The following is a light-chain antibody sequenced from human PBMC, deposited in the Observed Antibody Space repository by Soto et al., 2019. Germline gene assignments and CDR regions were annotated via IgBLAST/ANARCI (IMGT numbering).Light chain of an antibody. CDR2: DVN. Sequence: QSVLTQPPSASGSLGQSVTISCTGTRSDVGGYNFVSWYQQHPGKAPRLTIHDVNERPSGVPDRFSGSKSGNTASLTVSGLQAEDEADYYCSSYAGRDNVIFGGGTKVTVL. CDR3: SSYAGRDNVI. CDR1: RSDVGGYNF. J-gene: IGLJ2*01. V-gene: IGLV2-8*01.